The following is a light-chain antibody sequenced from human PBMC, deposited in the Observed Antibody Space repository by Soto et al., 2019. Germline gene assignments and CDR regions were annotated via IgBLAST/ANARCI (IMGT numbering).Light chain of an antibody. CDR1: QSVSSN. V-gene: IGKV3-20*01. Sequence: EVVRTQSPATLSVSRGERATLSCRACQSVSSNLAWYQQKPGQAPRLLIYGASTRATGIPDRVSGSGSGTDFTLTISRLEPEDFAVYYCQQYGSSPRTFGQGASV. J-gene: IGKJ1*01. CDR2: GAS. CDR3: QQYGSSPRT.